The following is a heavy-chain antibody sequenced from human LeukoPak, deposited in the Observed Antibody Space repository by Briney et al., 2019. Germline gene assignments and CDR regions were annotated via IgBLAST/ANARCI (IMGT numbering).Heavy chain of an antibody. J-gene: IGHJ4*02. CDR1: GFTFSSYW. CDR2: IRQDGREK. CDR3: ARGHYGSGSYLPTYYFDY. V-gene: IGHV3-7*01. D-gene: IGHD3-10*01. Sequence: GGSLRLSCAASGFTFSSYWMSGVRQAPGKGLEGVANIRQDGREKYYVDSVKGRFTISRDNAKNSLYLQMNSLRAEDTAVYYCARGHYGSGSYLPTYYFDYWGQGSLVTVYS.